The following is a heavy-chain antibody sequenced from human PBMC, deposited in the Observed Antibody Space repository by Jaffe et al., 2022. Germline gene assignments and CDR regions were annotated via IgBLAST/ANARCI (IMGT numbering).Heavy chain of an antibody. CDR2: IYTSGST. D-gene: IGHD3-10*01. Sequence: QVQLQESGPGLVKPSQTLSLTCTVSGGSISSGSYYWSWIRQPAGKGLEWIGRIYTSGSTNYNPSLKSRVTISVDTSKNQFSLKLSSVTAADTAVYYCARVGSMVRPQDYYYYYMDVWGKGTTVTVSS. J-gene: IGHJ6*03. CDR3: ARVGSMVRPQDYYYYYMDV. V-gene: IGHV4-61*02. CDR1: GGSISSGSYY.